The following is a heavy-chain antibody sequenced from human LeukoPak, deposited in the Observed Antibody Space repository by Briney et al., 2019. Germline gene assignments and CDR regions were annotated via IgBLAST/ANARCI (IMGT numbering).Heavy chain of an antibody. CDR3: ARDTVVPNAY. D-gene: IGHD4-23*01. Sequence: GGFLRLSCAASGFTFSSYSMNWVRQAPGKGLEWVSSISSSSSYIYYADSVKGRFTISRDNARNSLYLQMNSLRAEDTAVYYCARDTVVPNAYWGQGTLVTVSS. CDR1: GFTFSSYS. CDR2: ISSSSSYI. J-gene: IGHJ4*02. V-gene: IGHV3-21*01.